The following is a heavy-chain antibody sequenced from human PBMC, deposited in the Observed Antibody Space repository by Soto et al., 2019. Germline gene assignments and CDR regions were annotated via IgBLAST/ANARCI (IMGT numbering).Heavy chain of an antibody. CDR1: GYTFTSYA. J-gene: IGHJ6*02. V-gene: IGHV1-3*01. CDR3: AMVDNYVTPTPQDV. D-gene: IGHD3-16*01. CDR2: INAGNGNT. Sequence: ASVKVSCRASGYTFTSYAMHWVRQAPGQRLEWMGWINAGNGNTKYSQKFQGRLTMTTDTSTSTAYMDLGSLTSDDTAVYYCAMVDNYVTPTPQDVWGQGTTVTVSS.